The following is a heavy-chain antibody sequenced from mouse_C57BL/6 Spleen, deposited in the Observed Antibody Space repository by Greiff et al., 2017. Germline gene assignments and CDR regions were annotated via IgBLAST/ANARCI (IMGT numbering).Heavy chain of an antibody. J-gene: IGHJ4*01. CDR3: ASLELFYAMDY. CDR1: GYTFTSYW. V-gene: IGHV1-55*01. Sequence: QVQLQQPGAELVKPGASVKMSCKASGYTFTSYWITWVKQRPGHGLEWIGEILPGSGSTNYNEKFKGKATFTADTSSNTAYMQLSSLTTEDSAIYYCASLELFYAMDYWGQGTSVTVSS. CDR2: ILPGSGST.